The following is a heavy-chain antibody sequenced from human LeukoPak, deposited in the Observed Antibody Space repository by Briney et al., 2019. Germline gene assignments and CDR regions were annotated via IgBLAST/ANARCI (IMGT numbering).Heavy chain of an antibody. V-gene: IGHV3-11*05. CDR3: ARVMGPYGSGSYYKAGFDY. Sequence: PGGSLRLSCAVSGFTFSNYYMSWIRQAPGKGLEWVSYISSSSSYTNYADSVKGRFTISRDNAKNSLYLQMNSLRAEDTAVYYCARVMGPYGSGSYYKAGFDYWGQGTLVTVSS. D-gene: IGHD3-10*01. CDR2: ISSSSSYT. CDR1: GFTFSNYY. J-gene: IGHJ4*02.